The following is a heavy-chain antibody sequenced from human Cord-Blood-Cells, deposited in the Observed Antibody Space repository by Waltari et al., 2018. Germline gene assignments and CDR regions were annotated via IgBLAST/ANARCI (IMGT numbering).Heavy chain of an antibody. D-gene: IGHD3-3*01. CDR2: IYHRGST. Sequence: QLQLQESGSRLVKPSQTLSLTCAVSGGSISSGGYSWSWIRTPPGKGMEWTGYIYHRGSTYYNPSLKSQVTISVDRSKNQFSLKLSSVTAADTAVYYCASTYYDFWSGYYDAFDIWGQGTMVTVSS. CDR1: GGSISSGGYS. J-gene: IGHJ3*02. CDR3: ASTYYDFWSGYYDAFDI. V-gene: IGHV4-30-2*01.